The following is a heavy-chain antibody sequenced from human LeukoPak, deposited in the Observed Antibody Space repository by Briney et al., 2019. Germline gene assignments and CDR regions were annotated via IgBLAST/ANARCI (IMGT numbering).Heavy chain of an antibody. V-gene: IGHV4-39*01. CDR1: GGSISSSSYY. CDR3: ASTMITFGGVIADDAFDI. Sequence: SETLSLTCTVSGGSISSSSYYWGWIRQPPGKGLEWIGSIYYSGSTYYNPSLKSRVTISVDASKNQFSLKLSSVTAADTAVYYCASTMITFGGVIADDAFDIWGQGTMVTVSS. D-gene: IGHD3-16*02. CDR2: IYYSGST. J-gene: IGHJ3*02.